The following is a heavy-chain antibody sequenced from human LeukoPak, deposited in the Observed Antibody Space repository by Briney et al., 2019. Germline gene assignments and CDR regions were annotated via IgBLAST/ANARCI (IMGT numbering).Heavy chain of an antibody. V-gene: IGHV3-74*01. CDR3: AREYNSGPKQTDAFDI. J-gene: IGHJ3*02. CDR1: GFTLSNYW. D-gene: IGHD3-22*01. CDR2: ISGDEIWT. Sequence: GGSLRLSCAASGFTLSNYWMHWVRQTPGKGLVWVSRISGDEIWTSYADSVKGRFIISRDNAKNTVYLQMSSLRIEDTAVYYCAREYNSGPKQTDAFDIWGQGTMVTVSS.